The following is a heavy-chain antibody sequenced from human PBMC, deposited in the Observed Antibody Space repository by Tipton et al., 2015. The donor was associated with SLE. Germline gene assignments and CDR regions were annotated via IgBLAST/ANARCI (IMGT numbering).Heavy chain of an antibody. D-gene: IGHD3-10*01. Sequence: QVQLVQSGGGVVQPGRSLRLSCAASGFTFSSYAMHWVRQAPGKGLEWVAVISYDGSNKHYAESVKGRFTISRDNSKNTLYLQMNSLRAEDTAVYYCARAAVNPSGEWFDPWGQGTLVTVSS. CDR3: ARAAVNPSGEWFDP. CDR1: GFTFSSYA. CDR2: ISYDGSNK. V-gene: IGHV3-30*04. J-gene: IGHJ5*02.